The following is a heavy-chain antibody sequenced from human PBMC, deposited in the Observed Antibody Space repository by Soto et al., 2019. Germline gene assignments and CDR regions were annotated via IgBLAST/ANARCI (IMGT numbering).Heavy chain of an antibody. V-gene: IGHV1-18*01. CDR3: ARAGSRPYYYYGMDV. D-gene: IGHD2-15*01. Sequence: QVQLVQSGAEVKKPGASVKVSCKASGYSFTTYGIAWVRQAPGQGLEWMGWISTYNGDTDYAQNLRGRVIMTTDTATTTAYMALRSPRSDDTAVYYGARAGSRPYYYYGMDVWGQGTTVSVSS. J-gene: IGHJ6*02. CDR2: ISTYNGDT. CDR1: GYSFTTYG.